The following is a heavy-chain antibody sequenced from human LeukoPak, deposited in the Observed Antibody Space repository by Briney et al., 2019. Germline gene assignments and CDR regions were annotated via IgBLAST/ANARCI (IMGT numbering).Heavy chain of an antibody. CDR2: ISAYNGNT. Sequence: ASVKVSCKASGYTFTSYGISWVRQAPGQGLEWMGWISAYNGNTNYAQKLQGRVTMTTDTSTSTAYMELRSLRSDDTAVYYCARARYYYDSSGYYSTGYFQHWGQGTLVTVSS. J-gene: IGHJ1*01. D-gene: IGHD3-22*01. CDR1: GYTFTSYG. V-gene: IGHV1-18*01. CDR3: ARARYYYDSSGYYSTGYFQH.